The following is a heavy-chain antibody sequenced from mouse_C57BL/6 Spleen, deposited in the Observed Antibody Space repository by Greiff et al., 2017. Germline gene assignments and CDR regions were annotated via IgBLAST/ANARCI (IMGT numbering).Heavy chain of an antibody. CDR2: IHPNSGST. V-gene: IGHV1-64*01. Sequence: VQLQQPGAELVKPGASVKLSCKASGYTFTSYWMHWVKQRPGQGLEWIGMIHPNSGSTNYNEKFKSKATLTVDKSSSTAYMQLSSLTSEDSAVYYCARSEVITTVVADWYFDVWGTGTTVTVSS. CDR1: GYTFTSYW. J-gene: IGHJ1*03. D-gene: IGHD1-1*01. CDR3: ARSEVITTVVADWYFDV.